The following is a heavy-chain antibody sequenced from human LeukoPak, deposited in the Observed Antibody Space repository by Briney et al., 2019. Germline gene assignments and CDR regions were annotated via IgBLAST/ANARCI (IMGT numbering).Heavy chain of an antibody. CDR2: ISGSGSII. V-gene: IGHV3-48*03. Sequence: GGSLRLSCSASGFTFRNFEMNWVRQAPGKGLEWLAYISGSGSIIHYADSVKGRFTISRDNAKSSLYLQMNNVRAEDTAVYYCVQVQCWGQGTLVTVSS. J-gene: IGHJ1*01. D-gene: IGHD4-11*01. CDR1: GFTFRNFE. CDR3: VQVQC.